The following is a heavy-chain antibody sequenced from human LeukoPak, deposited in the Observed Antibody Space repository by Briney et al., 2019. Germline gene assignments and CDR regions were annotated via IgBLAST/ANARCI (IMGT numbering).Heavy chain of an antibody. Sequence: GRSLRLSCAASGLTFSSYAMSWVRQAPRKGLEWVSSISGSGGTTYYADSVMGRFTISRDNSKNTLYLQMNSLRVADTAVYYCAKEEMAPITSQVIDQWGQGTLVTASS. CDR1: GLTFSSYA. CDR2: ISGSGGTT. D-gene: IGHD5-24*01. J-gene: IGHJ4*02. V-gene: IGHV3-23*01. CDR3: AKEEMAPITSQVIDQ.